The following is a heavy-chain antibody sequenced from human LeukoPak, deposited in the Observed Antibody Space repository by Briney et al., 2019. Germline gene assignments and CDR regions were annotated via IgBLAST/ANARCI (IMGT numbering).Heavy chain of an antibody. V-gene: IGHV3-7*01. CDR2: IKPDGTER. J-gene: IGHJ5*02. CDR1: GFAFSNQW. CDR3: SVSLNH. Sequence: GGSLRLSCAASGFAFSNQWMDWVRQAPGKGLEWLANIKPDGTERYYVDSVKGRFTISRDNARNSVFLQINTLRGEDTAVYYCSVSLNHWGQGTRVTVSS.